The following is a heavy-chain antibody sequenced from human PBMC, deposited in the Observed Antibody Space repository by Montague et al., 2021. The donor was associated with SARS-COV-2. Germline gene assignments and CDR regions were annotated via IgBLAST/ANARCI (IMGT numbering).Heavy chain of an antibody. V-gene: IGHV4-39*07. CDR1: GGSISSGSYY. J-gene: IGHJ4*02. Sequence: SETLSLTCTVSGGSISSGSYYWSCIRQSPGEGLVWIGQINHGGSTKYNPSLKSRVTISIDTSKKQFSLTLTSVTAADTAVYYCASGAPGYWGQGTLVTVSS. CDR2: INHGGST. CDR3: ASGAPGY.